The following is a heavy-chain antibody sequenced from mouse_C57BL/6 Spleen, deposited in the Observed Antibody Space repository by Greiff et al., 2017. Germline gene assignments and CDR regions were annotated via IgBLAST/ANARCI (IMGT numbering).Heavy chain of an antibody. Sequence: EVKVVESGGGLVKPGGSLKLSCAASGFTFSSYAMSWVRQTPEKRLEWVATISDGGSYTYYPDNVKGRFTISRDNAKNNLYLQMSHLKSEDTAMYYCARVDYGSSYYYAMDYWGQGTSVTVSS. CDR1: GFTFSSYA. V-gene: IGHV5-4*03. D-gene: IGHD1-1*01. CDR3: ARVDYGSSYYYAMDY. J-gene: IGHJ4*01. CDR2: ISDGGSYT.